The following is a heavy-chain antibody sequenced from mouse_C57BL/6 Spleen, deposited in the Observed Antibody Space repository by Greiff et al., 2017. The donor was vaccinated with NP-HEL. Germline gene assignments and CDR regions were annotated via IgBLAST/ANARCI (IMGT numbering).Heavy chain of an antibody. CDR2: ISSGSSTI. Sequence: EVKLMESGGGLVKPGGSLKLSCAASGFTFSDYGMHWVRQAPEKGLEWVAYISSGSSTIYYADTVKGRFTISRDNAKNTLFLQMTSLRSEDTAMYYCASHPYYYGSSPFDYWGQGTTLTVSS. CDR3: ASHPYYYGSSPFDY. J-gene: IGHJ2*01. CDR1: GFTFSDYG. V-gene: IGHV5-17*01. D-gene: IGHD1-1*01.